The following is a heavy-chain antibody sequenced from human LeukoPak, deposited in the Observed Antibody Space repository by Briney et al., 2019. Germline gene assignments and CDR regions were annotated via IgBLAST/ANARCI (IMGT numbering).Heavy chain of an antibody. D-gene: IGHD3-3*01. Sequence: HPGGSLRLACAASGFTFSCYAMSWVRQAPGKGLEWVSAISGSGGSTYYADSVKGRFTISRDNSKNTLYLQMNSLRAEDTAVYYCARGYDFWSGYYTPTFGLDYWGQGTLVTVSS. CDR3: ARGYDFWSGYYTPTFGLDY. J-gene: IGHJ4*02. CDR1: GFTFSCYA. CDR2: ISGSGGST. V-gene: IGHV3-23*01.